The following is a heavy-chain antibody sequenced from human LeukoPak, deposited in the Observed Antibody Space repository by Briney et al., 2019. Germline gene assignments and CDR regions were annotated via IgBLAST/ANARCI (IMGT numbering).Heavy chain of an antibody. CDR3: AKDRDSYGYDY. V-gene: IGHV3-33*06. CDR2: IRYDGSNK. Sequence: GGSLRLSCAASGFTFSSSGMHWVRQAPGKGLEWVAVIRYDGSNKYYADSVKGRFTISRDNSKNTLYLQMNSLRAEDTAVYYCAKDRDSYGYDYWGQGTLVTVSS. D-gene: IGHD5-18*01. CDR1: GFTFSSSG. J-gene: IGHJ4*02.